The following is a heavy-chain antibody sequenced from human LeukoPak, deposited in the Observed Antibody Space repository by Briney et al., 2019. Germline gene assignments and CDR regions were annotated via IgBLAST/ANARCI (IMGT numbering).Heavy chain of an antibody. V-gene: IGHV4-39*01. CDR3: ARLDASLAHLSGSFPDY. CDR1: GGSITNSDYF. Sequence: SQTLSLTCTVSGGSITNSDYFWGWIRQPPGKGLEWMGNVDYSGRPHRNPSLMGRVTINADRSRNQFSLNISSMTAADTAVYFCARLDASLAHLSGSFPDYWGQGALVTVSS. D-gene: IGHD3-10*01. J-gene: IGHJ4*02. CDR2: VDYSGRP.